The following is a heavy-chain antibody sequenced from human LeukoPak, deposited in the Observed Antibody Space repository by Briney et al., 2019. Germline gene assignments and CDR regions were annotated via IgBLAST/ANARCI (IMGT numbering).Heavy chain of an antibody. Sequence: TSETLSLTCTVSGGSISSGDYYWSWIRQPPGKGLEWIGYIYYSGSTYYNPSLKSRVTISVDTSKNQFSLRLNSVTAADTAVYYCAREGDYGDYHLDYWGQGTLVTVSS. V-gene: IGHV4-30-4*01. D-gene: IGHD4-17*01. CDR3: AREGDYGDYHLDY. CDR2: IYYSGST. CDR1: GGSISSGDYY. J-gene: IGHJ4*02.